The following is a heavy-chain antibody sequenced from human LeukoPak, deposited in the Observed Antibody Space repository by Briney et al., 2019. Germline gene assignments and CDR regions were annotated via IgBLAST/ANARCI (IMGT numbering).Heavy chain of an antibody. CDR2: ISGSGDTT. V-gene: IGHV3-23*01. D-gene: IGHD6-13*01. CDR3: AGQQLEIH. J-gene: IGHJ4*02. Sequence: PGGSLRLSCAASGFTFSNYDMSWVRQAPGKGLEWVSGISGSGDTTYYADSVKGRFTISRDNSKNMLYVQMNSLRAEDTAVYYCAGQQLEIHWGQGTLVTVSS. CDR1: GFTFSNYD.